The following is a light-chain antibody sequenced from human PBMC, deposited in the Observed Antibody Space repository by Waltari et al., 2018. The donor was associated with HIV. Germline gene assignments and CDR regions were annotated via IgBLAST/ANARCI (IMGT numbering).Light chain of an antibody. Sequence: QSVLTQPPSLSGAPGQRVTISCTGSTSTIGAGYGVHWYQHLPGAAPKLLIYDINNRPSGVPDRFSGSKSGTSASLAITGLQVEDEGDYFCQSYDSSLNVIFGGGTKLTVL. V-gene: IGLV1-40*01. J-gene: IGLJ2*01. CDR3: QSYDSSLNVI. CDR2: DIN. CDR1: TSTIGAGYG.